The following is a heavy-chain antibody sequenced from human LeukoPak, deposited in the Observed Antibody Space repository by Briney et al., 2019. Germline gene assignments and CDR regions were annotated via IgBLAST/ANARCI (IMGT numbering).Heavy chain of an antibody. CDR3: AWWVGYGDYFDY. Sequence: PSETLSLTCTVSGGSISSGSYYWSWIRQPAGKGLEGIGRIYTSGSTNYNPSLKSRVTISVDTSKNQFSLKLSSVTAADTAVYYCAWWVGYGDYFDYWGQGTLVTVSS. CDR2: IYTSGST. CDR1: GGSISSGSYY. D-gene: IGHD4-17*01. J-gene: IGHJ4*02. V-gene: IGHV4-61*02.